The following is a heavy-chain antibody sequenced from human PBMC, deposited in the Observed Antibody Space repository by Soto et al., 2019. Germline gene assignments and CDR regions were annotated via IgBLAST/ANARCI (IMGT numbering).Heavy chain of an antibody. Sequence: QVQLVESGGGVVQPGRSLRLSCAASGFNFNNYGMHWVRQAPGKGLEWVAVIWNDGNGYYYANSVKGRFTISRDNSKNTLFLQMSSLRAEYTAVYYCARRQISHPTRGAASARGGIDVWGQGTTVTVSS. D-gene: IGHD6-13*01. J-gene: IGHJ6*02. V-gene: IGHV3-33*01. CDR3: ARRQISHPTRGAASARGGIDV. CDR1: GFNFNNYG. CDR2: IWNDGNGY.